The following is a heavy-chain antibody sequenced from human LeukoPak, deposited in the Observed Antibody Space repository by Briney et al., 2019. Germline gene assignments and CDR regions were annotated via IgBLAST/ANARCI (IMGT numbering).Heavy chain of an antibody. V-gene: IGHV1-69*13. CDR3: ARDHQVVPAAMVWFDP. D-gene: IGHD2-2*01. CDR1: GYTFTSYG. CDR2: IIPIFGTA. J-gene: IGHJ5*02. Sequence: ASVKVSCKASGYTFTSYGISWVRQAPGQGLEWMGGIIPIFGTANYAQKFQGRVTITADESTSTAYMELSSLRSEDTAVYYCARDHQVVPAAMVWFDPWGQGTLVTVSS.